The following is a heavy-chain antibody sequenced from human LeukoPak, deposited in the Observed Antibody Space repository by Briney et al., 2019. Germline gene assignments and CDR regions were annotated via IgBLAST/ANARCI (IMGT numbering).Heavy chain of an antibody. D-gene: IGHD6-19*01. Sequence: GGSLRLSCAASGFTFSSYSMNWVRQAPGKGLEWVSYISSSSSTIYYADSVKGRFTISRDNSKNTLYLQMNSLRAEDTAVYYCAKEGSGWYRGELADWGQGTLVTVSS. CDR1: GFTFSSYS. V-gene: IGHV3-48*01. CDR2: ISSSSSTI. CDR3: AKEGSGWYRGELAD. J-gene: IGHJ4*02.